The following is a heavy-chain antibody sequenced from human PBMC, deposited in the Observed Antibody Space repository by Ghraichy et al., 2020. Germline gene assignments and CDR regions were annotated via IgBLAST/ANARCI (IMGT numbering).Heavy chain of an antibody. CDR2: MNPNSGNT. Sequence: ASVKVSCKASGYTFTSYDINWVRQATGQGLEWMGWMNPNSGNTGYAQKFQGRVTMTRNTSISTAYMELSSLRSEDTAVYYCARIYYGSGSYYAPYYYYYMDVWGKGTTVTVSS. J-gene: IGHJ6*03. V-gene: IGHV1-8*01. D-gene: IGHD3-10*01. CDR3: ARIYYGSGSYYAPYYYYYMDV. CDR1: GYTFTSYD.